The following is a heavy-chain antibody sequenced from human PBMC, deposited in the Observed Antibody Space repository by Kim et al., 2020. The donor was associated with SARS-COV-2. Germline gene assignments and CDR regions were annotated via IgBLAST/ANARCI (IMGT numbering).Heavy chain of an antibody. D-gene: IGHD4-17*01. CDR1: GFTFSSYA. J-gene: IGHJ4*02. CDR3: AKGSDYGDLRRYLDY. V-gene: IGHV3-23*01. Sequence: GGSLRLSCAASGFTFSSYAMSWVRQAPGQGLEWVSVISSSGGSTYYADPVKGRFTISRDNSKNTLYLQMNSLSAEDRAVYYCAKGSDYGDLRRYLDYWGQGTLVTVSS. CDR2: ISSSGGST.